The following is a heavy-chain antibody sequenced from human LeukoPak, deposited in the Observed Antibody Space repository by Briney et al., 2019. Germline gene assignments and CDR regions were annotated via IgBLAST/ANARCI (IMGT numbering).Heavy chain of an antibody. V-gene: IGHV4-61*02. J-gene: IGHJ4*02. D-gene: IGHD3-22*01. Sequence: SETLSLTCTVSGGSISSGSYYWSWIRQPAGKGLEWIGRIYTSGSTNYNPSLKSRVTISVDTSKNQFSLKLSSVTAADTAVYYCARVCYYDSSGYSQEIDYWGQGTLVTVSS. CDR3: ARVCYYDSSGYSQEIDY. CDR2: IYTSGST. CDR1: GGSISSGSYY.